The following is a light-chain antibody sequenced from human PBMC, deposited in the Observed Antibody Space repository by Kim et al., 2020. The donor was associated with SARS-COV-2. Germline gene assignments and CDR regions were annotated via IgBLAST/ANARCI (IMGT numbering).Light chain of an antibody. CDR3: NSRDSSGNHLV. V-gene: IGLV3-19*01. CDR2: GKN. CDR1: SLRSYY. Sequence: ALVQTVRITCQGDSLRSYYASWYQQKPGQAPVLVIYGKNNWPSGIPDRFSGSSSGNTASLTITGAQAEDEADYYCNSRDSSGNHLVFGGGTQLTVL. J-gene: IGLJ2*01.